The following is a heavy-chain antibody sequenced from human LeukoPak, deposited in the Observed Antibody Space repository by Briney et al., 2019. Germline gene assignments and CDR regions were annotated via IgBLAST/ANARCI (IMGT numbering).Heavy chain of an antibody. D-gene: IGHD3-9*01. Sequence: QPGRSLRLSCAASGFTFDDYAMHWVRQAPGKGLEWVSGISWNSGSIGYADSGKGRFTISRDNAKNSLYLQMNSLRAEDMALYYCAKGQRDHYDILTGSDDFDYWGQGTLVTVSS. J-gene: IGHJ4*02. CDR2: ISWNSGSI. CDR1: GFTFDDYA. V-gene: IGHV3-9*03. CDR3: AKGQRDHYDILTGSDDFDY.